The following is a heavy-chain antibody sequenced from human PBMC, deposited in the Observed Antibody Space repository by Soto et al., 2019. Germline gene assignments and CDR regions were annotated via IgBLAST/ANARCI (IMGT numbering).Heavy chain of an antibody. J-gene: IGHJ4*02. Sequence: QVQLVQSGAEVKKPGSSVKVSCKASGGTFSSYAISWVRQAPGQGLEWMGGIIPIFGTANYAQKFQGRVTITADESTSTAYMGLSSLRSEDTAVYYCARELHYYDSIVVHPFYLDYWGQGTLVTVSS. CDR3: ARELHYYDSIVVHPFYLDY. CDR2: IIPIFGTA. V-gene: IGHV1-69*12. D-gene: IGHD3-22*01. CDR1: GGTFSSYA.